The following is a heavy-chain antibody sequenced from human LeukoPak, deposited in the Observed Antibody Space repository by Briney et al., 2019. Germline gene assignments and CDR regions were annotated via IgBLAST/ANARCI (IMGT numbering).Heavy chain of an antibody. J-gene: IGHJ3*01. CDR2: IKQDGSEK. CDR1: GFTFSSYW. V-gene: IGHV3-7*01. Sequence: PGGSLRLSCAASGFTFSSYWMSWVRQAPGKGLEWVANIKQDGSEKNYVDSVKGRFTISRDNAKNSLYLQMNSLRAEDTAVYYCARDPRIVGATGASDVWGQGTMVTVSS. CDR3: ARDPRIVGATGASDV. D-gene: IGHD1-26*01.